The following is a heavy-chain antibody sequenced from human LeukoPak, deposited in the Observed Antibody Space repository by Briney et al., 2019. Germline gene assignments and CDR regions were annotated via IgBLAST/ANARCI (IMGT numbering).Heavy chain of an antibody. V-gene: IGHV3-21*04. CDR2: ISSSSSYI. CDR1: GFTFSSYS. D-gene: IGHD1-7*01. Sequence: KTGGSLRLSCAASGFTFSSYSMNWVRQAPGKGLEWVSSISSSSSYIYYADSVKGRFTISRDNAKNSLYLQMNSLRAEDTAVYYCAREAYNWNSSYYYYYMDVWGKGTTVTVSS. J-gene: IGHJ6*03. CDR3: AREAYNWNSSYYYYYMDV.